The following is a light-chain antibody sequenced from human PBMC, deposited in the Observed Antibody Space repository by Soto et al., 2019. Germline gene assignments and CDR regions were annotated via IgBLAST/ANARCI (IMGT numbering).Light chain of an antibody. CDR3: QQLNGYPLT. CDR2: TAS. CDR1: QGISSY. V-gene: IGKV1-9*01. Sequence: DIQLTQSPAFLSASVGDRVTITCRASQGISSYLAWYQQKPGKAPNLLIYTASTLQRGVPSRFSGSASGTEFTLTIRSLQPEDFATYYCQQLNGYPLTFGGGTKVEIK. J-gene: IGKJ4*01.